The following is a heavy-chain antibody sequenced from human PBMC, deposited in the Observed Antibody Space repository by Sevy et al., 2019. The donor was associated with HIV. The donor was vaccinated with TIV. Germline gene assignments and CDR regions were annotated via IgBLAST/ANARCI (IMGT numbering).Heavy chain of an antibody. Sequence: GESLKISCKGSAYTFTTHWIGWVRQMPGKGLEWMGIMSPGDSEPRYSPSVHGQVTMSVDKAVSTAYLKWHSLETSDTAIYYCARLDSYSIGWSPRYYFDYWGQGTLVTVSS. CDR1: AYTFTTHW. J-gene: IGHJ4*02. D-gene: IGHD6-19*01. V-gene: IGHV5-51*01. CDR3: ARLDSYSIGWSPRYYFDY. CDR2: MSPGDSEP.